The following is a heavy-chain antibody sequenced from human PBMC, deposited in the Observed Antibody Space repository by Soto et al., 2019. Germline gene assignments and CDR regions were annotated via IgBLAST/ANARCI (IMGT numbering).Heavy chain of an antibody. CDR3: ARDLSGSYLILDY. Sequence: GASVKVSCKASGGTFSSYAISWVRQAPGQGLEWMGGIIPIFGTANYAQKFQGRVTITADESTSTAYMELSSLRSEDTAVYYCARDLSGSYLILDYWGQGTLVTVSS. CDR2: IIPIFGTA. D-gene: IGHD1-26*01. J-gene: IGHJ4*02. CDR1: GGTFSSYA. V-gene: IGHV1-69*13.